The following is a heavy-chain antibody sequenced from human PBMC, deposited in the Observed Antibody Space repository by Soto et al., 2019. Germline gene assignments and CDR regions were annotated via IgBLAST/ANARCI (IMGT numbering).Heavy chain of an antibody. CDR2: IWYDGSNK. CDR1: GFTFSSYG. Sequence: GGSLRLSCAASGFTFSSYGMHWVRQAPGKGLEWVAVIWYDGSNKYYADSVKGRFTISRDNSKNTLYLQMNSLRAEDTAVYYCARDGIQSITIFSGSGYGMDVWGQGTTVTVSS. CDR3: ARDGIQSITIFSGSGYGMDV. V-gene: IGHV3-33*01. J-gene: IGHJ6*02. D-gene: IGHD3-9*01.